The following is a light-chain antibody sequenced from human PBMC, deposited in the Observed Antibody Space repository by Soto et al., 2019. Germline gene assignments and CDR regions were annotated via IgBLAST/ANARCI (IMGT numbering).Light chain of an antibody. CDR1: QSISGA. Sequence: EIVMTQSPATLSVSPGGRATLSCRASQSISGALAWYQQKPGQAPRLLIYGASTRATSFPARFSGSGSGTDVTLTISSLQSEDFAVYDCQQYNNWPWTFGQGTKVDIK. J-gene: IGKJ1*01. CDR2: GAS. CDR3: QQYNNWPWT. V-gene: IGKV3-15*01.